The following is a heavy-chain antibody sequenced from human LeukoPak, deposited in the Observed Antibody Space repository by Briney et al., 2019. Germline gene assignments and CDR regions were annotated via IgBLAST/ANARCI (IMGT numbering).Heavy chain of an antibody. CDR3: AKMRNYCSGGSCYRYYFDY. CDR2: ISGSGGST. CDR1: GLTFSSYA. V-gene: IGHV3-23*01. D-gene: IGHD2-15*01. Sequence: GGSLRLSCAASGLTFSSYAMSWVRQAPGKGLEWVSAISGSGGSTYYADSVKGRFTISRDNSKNTLYLQMNSLRAEDTAVYYCAKMRNYCSGGSCYRYYFDYWGQGTLVTVSS. J-gene: IGHJ4*02.